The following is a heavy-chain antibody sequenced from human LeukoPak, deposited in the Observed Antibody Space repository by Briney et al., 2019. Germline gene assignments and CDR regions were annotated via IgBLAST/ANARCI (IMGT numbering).Heavy chain of an antibody. CDR1: GGTFSSYA. V-gene: IGHV1-69*13. J-gene: IGHJ6*02. Sequence: ASVKVSCKASGGTFSSYAISWVRQAPGQGLEWMGGIIPIFGTANYAQKFQGRVTITADESTSTAYMELSSLRSEDTAVYYCARWALLPSNYYGMDVWGQGTTVTVSS. CDR2: IIPIFGTA. CDR3: ARWALLPSNYYGMDV. D-gene: IGHD1-26*01.